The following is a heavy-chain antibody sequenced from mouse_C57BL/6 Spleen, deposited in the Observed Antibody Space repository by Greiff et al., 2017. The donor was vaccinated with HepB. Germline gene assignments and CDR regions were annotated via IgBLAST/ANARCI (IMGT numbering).Heavy chain of an antibody. CDR1: GYAFSSSW. D-gene: IGHD2-3*01. V-gene: IGHV1-82*01. J-gene: IGHJ3*01. CDR3: AGSGWLEGFAY. CDR2: IYPGDGAT. Sequence: QVQLQQSGPELVKPGASVKISCKASGYAFSSSWMNWVKQRPGKGLEWIGRIYPGDGATNYNGKFKGKATLTADKSSSPAYMQLSSLTSVDAAVYVDAGSGWLEGFAYWGQGTLVTVSA.